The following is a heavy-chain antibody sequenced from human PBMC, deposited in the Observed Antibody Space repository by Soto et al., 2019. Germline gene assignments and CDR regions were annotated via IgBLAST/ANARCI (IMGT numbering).Heavy chain of an antibody. J-gene: IGHJ4*02. CDR3: ARRFGRNFDY. CDR1: GGSISSYY. V-gene: IGHV4-59*08. Sequence: XXTLSLTCTVSGGSISSYYWIWIRQPPGKGLEWIGYIYYSGSTNYNPSLKSRVTISVDTSKNQFSLKLSSVTAADTAVYYCARRFGRNFDYWGQGTLVTVSS. D-gene: IGHD3-16*01. CDR2: IYYSGST.